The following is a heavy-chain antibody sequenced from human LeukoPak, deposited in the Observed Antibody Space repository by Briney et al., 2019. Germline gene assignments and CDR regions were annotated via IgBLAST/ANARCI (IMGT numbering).Heavy chain of an antibody. V-gene: IGHV4-59*01. J-gene: IGHJ6*02. CDR3: ARDELIAAAGTRDMHYYYGMDV. CDR1: GGSISGDY. D-gene: IGHD6-13*01. CDR2: IYYSGST. Sequence: SETLSLTCTVSGGSISGDYWSWIRQPPGKGLEWIGYIYYSGSTNYNPSLKSRVTISVDTSKNQFSLKLSSVTAADTAVYYCARDELIAAAGTRDMHYYYGMDVWGQGTTVTVSS.